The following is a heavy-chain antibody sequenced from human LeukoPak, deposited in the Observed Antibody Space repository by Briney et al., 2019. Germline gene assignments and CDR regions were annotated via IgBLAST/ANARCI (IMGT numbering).Heavy chain of an antibody. D-gene: IGHD1-1*01. CDR1: GFTFSSYA. CDR2: ISGSGGST. CDR3: AKDLYNWNEWDAFDI. J-gene: IGHJ3*02. V-gene: IGHV3-23*01. Sequence: GGSLRLSCAASGFTFSSYAMSWVRQAPGKGLEWVSAISGSGGSTYYADSVKGRFTTSRDNSKNTLYLQMNSLRAEDTAVYYCAKDLYNWNEWDAFDIWGQGTMVTVSS.